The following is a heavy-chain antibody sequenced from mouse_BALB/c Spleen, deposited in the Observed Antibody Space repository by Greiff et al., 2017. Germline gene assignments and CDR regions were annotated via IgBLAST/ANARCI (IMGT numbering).Heavy chain of an antibody. D-gene: IGHD2-1*01. CDR1: GYSITSDYA. J-gene: IGHJ2*01. CDR3: ARWDGNYGGENYFDY. Sequence: QQSGPGLVKPSQSLSLTCTVTGYSITSDYAWNWIRQFPGNKLEWMGYISYSGSTSYNPSLKSRISITRDTSKNQFFLQLNSVTTEDTATYYCARWDGNYGGENYFDYWAKAPLSQSPQ. CDR2: ISYSGST. V-gene: IGHV3-2*02.